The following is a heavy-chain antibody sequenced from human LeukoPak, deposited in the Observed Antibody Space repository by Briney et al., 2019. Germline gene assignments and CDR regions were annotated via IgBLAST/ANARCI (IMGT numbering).Heavy chain of an antibody. CDR1: GFTFSSSA. D-gene: IGHD1-26*01. J-gene: IGHJ3*02. V-gene: IGHV3-23*01. CDR3: AKDPPVGGSYPPCAFDI. CDR2: INGGGDYT. Sequence: GGSLRLSCAASGFTFSSSAMSWVRQAPGKGLEWVSTINGGGDYTYYADSVKGRFTFSRDNSKNTLYLQMNSLRAEDTAVYYCAKDPPVGGSYPPCAFDIWGQGTMVTVSS.